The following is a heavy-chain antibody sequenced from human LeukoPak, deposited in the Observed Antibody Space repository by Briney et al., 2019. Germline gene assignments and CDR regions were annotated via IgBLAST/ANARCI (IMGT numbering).Heavy chain of an antibody. J-gene: IGHJ6*02. V-gene: IGHV3-30-3*01. CDR3: ARDRDEYYYYGMDV. CDR2: ISYDGSNK. D-gene: IGHD5-24*01. Sequence: GGSLRLSCAASGFTFSSYAMHWVRQAPGKGLEWVAVISYDGSNKYYADSVKGRFTISRDNSKNTLYLQMSSLRAEDTAVYYCARDRDEYYYYGMDVWGQGTTVTVSS. CDR1: GFTFSSYA.